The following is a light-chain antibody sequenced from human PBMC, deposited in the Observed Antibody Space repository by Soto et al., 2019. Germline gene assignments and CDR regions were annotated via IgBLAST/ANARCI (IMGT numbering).Light chain of an antibody. CDR2: DVA. CDR1: SRDIGTYDY. CDR3: SLFTTSGSHVV. V-gene: IGLV2-14*03. J-gene: IGLJ2*01. Sequence: QSVLTQPASVSGSPGQSITISCTGTSRDIGTYDYVSWHQQHPGKAPKLIIYDVAHRPSGVSPRFSGSKSGDTASLTISGLHAEDEADYYCSLFTTSGSHVVFGGGTKVTVL.